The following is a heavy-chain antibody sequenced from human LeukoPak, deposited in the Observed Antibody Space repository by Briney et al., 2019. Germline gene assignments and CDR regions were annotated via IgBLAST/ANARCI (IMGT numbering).Heavy chain of an antibody. CDR2: ISYDGSNK. V-gene: IGHV3-30*18. Sequence: PGRSLRASCAASGFTFSSYGMHWVRQAPGKGLEWVAVISYDGSNKYYADSVKGRFTISRDNSKNTLYLQMNSLRAEDTAVYYCAKDIDFDYWGQGTLVTVSS. CDR3: AKDIDFDY. J-gene: IGHJ4*02. CDR1: GFTFSSYG.